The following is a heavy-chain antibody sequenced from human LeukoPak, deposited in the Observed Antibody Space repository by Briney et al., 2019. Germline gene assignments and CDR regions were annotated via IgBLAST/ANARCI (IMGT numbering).Heavy chain of an antibody. V-gene: IGHV3-30*18. J-gene: IGHJ4*02. Sequence: GGSQRLSCAASGFTFSSYGMHWVRQAPGKGLEWVALISFDGSSQYYADSVKGRFTISRDNSKNTLYLQMNSLRAEDTAVYYCAKPPEVGATVGYFDYWGQGTLVTVSS. D-gene: IGHD1-26*01. CDR1: GFTFSSYG. CDR3: AKPPEVGATVGYFDY. CDR2: ISFDGSSQ.